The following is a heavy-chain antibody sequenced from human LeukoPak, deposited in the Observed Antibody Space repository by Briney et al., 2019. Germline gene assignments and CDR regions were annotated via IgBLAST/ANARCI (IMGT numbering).Heavy chain of an antibody. CDR2: INHSGCT. Sequence: SETLSLTCTVSGGSISSSSYYWGWIRQPPGKGLEWIGEINHSGCTNYNPSLKSRVTISVDTSKNQFSLKLSSVTAADTAVYYCARTDGHVSGWYFWWYFDYWGQGTLVTVSS. V-gene: IGHV4-39*07. CDR1: GGSISSSSYY. J-gene: IGHJ4*02. CDR3: ARTDGHVSGWYFWWYFDY. D-gene: IGHD6-19*01.